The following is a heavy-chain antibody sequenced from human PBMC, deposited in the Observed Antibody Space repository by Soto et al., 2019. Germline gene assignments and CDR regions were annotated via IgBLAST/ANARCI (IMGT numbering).Heavy chain of an antibody. V-gene: IGHV3-23*01. CDR2: ISGSGGST. CDR1: GFTFSSYA. J-gene: IGHJ6*02. CDR3: AKDRGYCSGGSCEPNYYYYYGMDV. Sequence: GGSLRLSCAASGFTFSSYAMSWVRQAPGKGREWVSAISGSGGSTYYADSVKGRFTISRDNSKNTLYLQKNSLRAEDTAVYYCAKDRGYCSGGSCEPNYYYYYGMDVWGQGTTVTVSS. D-gene: IGHD2-15*01.